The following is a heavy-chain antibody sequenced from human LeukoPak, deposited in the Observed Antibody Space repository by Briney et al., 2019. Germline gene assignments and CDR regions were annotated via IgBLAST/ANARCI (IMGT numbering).Heavy chain of an antibody. D-gene: IGHD5-18*01. V-gene: IGHV5-51*01. J-gene: IGHJ3*02. Sequence: PGESLKISCKGSGYSFTSYWIGWVRQMPGKGLEWMGIIYPGDSDTRYSPSFQGQVTISADKSISTAYLQWSSLKASDTAMYYCAAAVDTAISAFDIWGQGTMVTVSS. CDR1: GYSFTSYW. CDR3: AAAVDTAISAFDI. CDR2: IYPGDSDT.